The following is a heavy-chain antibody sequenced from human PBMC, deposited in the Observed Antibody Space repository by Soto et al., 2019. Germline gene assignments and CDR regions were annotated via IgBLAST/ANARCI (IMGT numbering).Heavy chain of an antibody. CDR1: GFTFSSYA. J-gene: IGHJ6*02. V-gene: IGHV3-23*01. CDR2: ISGSGGST. Sequence: PGGSLRLSCAASGFTFSSYAMSWVRQAPGKGLEWVSAISGSGGSTYYADSVKGRFTISRDNSKNTLYLQMNSLRAEDTAVYYCAKSLFLEWLLDPRATTGYGMDVWGQGTTVTVSS. CDR3: AKSLFLEWLLDPRATTGYGMDV. D-gene: IGHD3-3*01.